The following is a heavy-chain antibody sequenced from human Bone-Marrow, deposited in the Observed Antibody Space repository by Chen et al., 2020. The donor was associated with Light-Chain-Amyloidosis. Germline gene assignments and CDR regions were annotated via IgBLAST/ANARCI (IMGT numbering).Heavy chain of an antibody. J-gene: IGHJ5*02. V-gene: IGHV4-34*01. D-gene: IGHD6-13*01. CDR1: GGSFSGYY. Sequence: QVQLQQWGAGLLKPSETLSLTCAVYGGSFSGYYWSWIRQPPGKGLEWIGEINHSGSTNYNPSLKSRVTISVDTSKNQFSLKLSSVTAADTAVYYCARGKLSESIAAAGTASVWFDPWGQGTLVTVSS. CDR3: ARGKLSESIAAAGTASVWFDP. CDR2: INHSGST.